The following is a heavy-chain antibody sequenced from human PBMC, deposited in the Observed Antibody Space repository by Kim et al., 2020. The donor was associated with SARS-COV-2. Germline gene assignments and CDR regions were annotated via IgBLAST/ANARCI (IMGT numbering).Heavy chain of an antibody. D-gene: IGHD3-10*01. V-gene: IGHV3-21*01. Sequence: GGSLRLSCAASGFTFSSYSMNWVRQAPGKGLEWVSSISSSSSYIYYADSVKGRFTISRDNAKNSLYLQMNSLRAEDTAVYYCARSITMVRGVTYGMDVWGQGTTVTVSS. CDR1: GFTFSSYS. CDR3: ARSITMVRGVTYGMDV. J-gene: IGHJ6*02. CDR2: ISSSSSYI.